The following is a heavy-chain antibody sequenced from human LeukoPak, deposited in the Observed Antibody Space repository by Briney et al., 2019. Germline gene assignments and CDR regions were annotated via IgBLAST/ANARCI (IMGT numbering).Heavy chain of an antibody. V-gene: IGHV4-39*01. J-gene: IGHJ3*01. Sequence: SETLSLTCTVSGGSISSGSYYWGWIRQPPGKGLEWIGSIYYSGSTYYNPSLKSRVTISLDTSKNQFSLRLSSVTAADTAVYFCARDVSNPWGQGTMVTVSS. CDR3: ARDVSNP. CDR2: IYYSGST. CDR1: GGSISSGSYY. D-gene: IGHD3-16*01.